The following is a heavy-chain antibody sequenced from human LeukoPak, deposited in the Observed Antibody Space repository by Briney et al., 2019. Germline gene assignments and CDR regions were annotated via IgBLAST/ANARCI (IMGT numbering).Heavy chain of an antibody. CDR2: INHSGST. D-gene: IGHD2-2*01. CDR1: GGSFSGYY. V-gene: IGHV4-34*01. CDR3: ARGHQLRWFDP. J-gene: IGHJ5*02. Sequence: PSETLSLTCAVYGGSFSGYYWSWIRQPPGKGLEWIGEINHSGSTNYNPSLKSRVTISVDTSKNQFSLKLSSVTAADTAVYYCARGHQLRWFDPWGQGTLVTVSS.